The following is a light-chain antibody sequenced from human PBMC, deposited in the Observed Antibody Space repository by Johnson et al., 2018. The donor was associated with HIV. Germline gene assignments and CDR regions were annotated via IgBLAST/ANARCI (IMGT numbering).Light chain of an antibody. Sequence: QSMLTQPPSVSAAPGQKVTISCSGSSCDIGNNYVSWHHQLPGTAPKLLICDNNKRPSGIPDRISGSKSGTSAILGITGRQTGDEADYHCGTWDSRLSTGHVCETGTKVTVL. CDR1: SCDIGNNY. V-gene: IGLV1-51*01. CDR2: DNN. CDR3: GTWDSRLSTGHV. J-gene: IGLJ1*01.